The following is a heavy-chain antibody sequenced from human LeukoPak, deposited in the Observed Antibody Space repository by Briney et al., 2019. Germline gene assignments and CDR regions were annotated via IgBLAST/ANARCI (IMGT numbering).Heavy chain of an antibody. J-gene: IGHJ4*02. D-gene: IGHD1-26*01. CDR3: ARVVGATGSSDY. Sequence: SETLSLTCTVSGGSISSDYWSWIRQPPGKGLEWIGYIYYIGSTNYNPSLKSRIAISVDTSKSHFSLKLSSVTAADTAVYYCARVVGATGSSDYWGQGTLVTVSS. CDR1: GGSISSDY. V-gene: IGHV4-59*01. CDR2: IYYIGST.